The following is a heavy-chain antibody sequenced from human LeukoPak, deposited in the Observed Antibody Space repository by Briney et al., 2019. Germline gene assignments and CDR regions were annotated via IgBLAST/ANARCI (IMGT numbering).Heavy chain of an antibody. J-gene: IGHJ5*02. Sequence: GGSLRLSCAASGFTFSTYAMHWVRQAPGKGLEWVSAVSGSGGDTYYADSVTGRFTISRDNSKNTLYVLLNSLRAEDTAVYYWATNLNTGFLQSWGRGTLVTVSS. CDR1: GFTFSTYA. V-gene: IGHV3-23*01. CDR3: ATNLNTGFLQS. D-gene: IGHD5-18*01. CDR2: VSGSGGDT.